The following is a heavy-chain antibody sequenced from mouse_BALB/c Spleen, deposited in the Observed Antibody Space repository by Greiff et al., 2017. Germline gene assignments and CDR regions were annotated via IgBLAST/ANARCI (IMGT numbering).Heavy chain of an antibody. CDR1: GFTFSSYA. D-gene: IGHD2-1*01. CDR3: ARGPYGRDYFDY. CDR2: ISSGGST. Sequence: EVQGVESGGGLVKPGGSLKLSCAASGFTFSSYAMSWVRQTPEKRLEWVASISSGGSTYYPDSVKGRFTISRDNARNILYLQMSSLRSEDTAMYYCARGPYGRDYFDYWGQGTTLTVSS. V-gene: IGHV5-6-5*01. J-gene: IGHJ2*01.